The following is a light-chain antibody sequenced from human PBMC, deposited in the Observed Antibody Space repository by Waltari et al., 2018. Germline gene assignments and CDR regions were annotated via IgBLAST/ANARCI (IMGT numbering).Light chain of an antibody. CDR2: GAS. CDR3: QQYNNWPPSWT. V-gene: IGKV3-15*01. J-gene: IGKJ1*01. Sequence: IAMTQSPATLSVSPGESATLSCRASQSVSSNLAWYQQKPGQAPRLLIYGASTRATGIPARFSGSGSGTEFTLTISSLQSEDFAVYYCQQYNNWPPSWTFGQGTKVEIK. CDR1: QSVSSN.